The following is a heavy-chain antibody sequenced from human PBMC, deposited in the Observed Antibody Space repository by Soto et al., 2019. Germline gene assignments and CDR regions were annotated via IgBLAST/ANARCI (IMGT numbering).Heavy chain of an antibody. Sequence: PGGSLRLSCPASGFTFSSYSMNWVRQAPGKGLEWVSYISSSSSTIYCADSVKGRFTISRDNAKNSLYLQMNSLRAEDTAVYYCAGGDGDYHYYYYYMDVRGKGTTVTVSS. CDR2: ISSSSSTI. J-gene: IGHJ6*03. CDR1: GFTFSSYS. D-gene: IGHD4-17*01. CDR3: AGGDGDYHYYYYYMDV. V-gene: IGHV3-48*01.